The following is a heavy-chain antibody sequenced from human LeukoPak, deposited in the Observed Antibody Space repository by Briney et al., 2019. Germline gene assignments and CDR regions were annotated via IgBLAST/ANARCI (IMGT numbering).Heavy chain of an antibody. CDR3: ASTGVSNYYDSSGYLN. CDR2: IHPEGNEK. D-gene: IGHD3-22*01. Sequence: GGSLRLSCAVSGFTFSNFWMSWVRQAPGRGLEWVANIHPEGNEKYHVESVKGRFTISRDNAKNSLFLQMNSLRAEDTAVYYCASTGVSNYYDSSGYLNWGQGTLVTVSS. V-gene: IGHV3-7*01. CDR1: GFTFSNFW. J-gene: IGHJ4*02.